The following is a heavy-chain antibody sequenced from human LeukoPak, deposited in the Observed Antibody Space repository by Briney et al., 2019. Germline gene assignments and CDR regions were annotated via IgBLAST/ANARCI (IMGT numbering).Heavy chain of an antibody. CDR3: AKASATDLYYYYYMDV. D-gene: IGHD6-13*01. J-gene: IGHJ6*03. CDR2: ISSDGGTK. CDR1: GFTFSSYW. Sequence: GGSLRLSCAASGFTFSSYWMSWVRQAPGKGLEWVAVISSDGGTKYYADSVKGRFTISRDNSKNTLYLEMNSLRTEDTAVYYCAKASATDLYYYYYMDVWGKGTTVTVSS. V-gene: IGHV3-30*18.